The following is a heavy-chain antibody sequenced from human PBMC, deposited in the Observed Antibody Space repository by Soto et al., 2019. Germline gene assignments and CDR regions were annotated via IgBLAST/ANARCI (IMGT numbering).Heavy chain of an antibody. J-gene: IGHJ3*02. CDR2: IYYSGST. V-gene: IGHV4-39*01. CDR1: GGSISSSSYY. D-gene: IGHD6-13*01. CDR3: ARRYSSAFDI. Sequence: SETLSLTCTVSGGSISSSSYYWGWIRQPPGKGLEWIGSIYYSGSTYYNPSLKSRVTISVDTSKNQFSLKLSSVTAADTAVYYCARRYSSAFDIWGQGTMVTVSS.